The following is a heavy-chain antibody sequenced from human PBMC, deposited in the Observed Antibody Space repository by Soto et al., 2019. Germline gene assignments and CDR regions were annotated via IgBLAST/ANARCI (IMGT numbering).Heavy chain of an antibody. CDR2: IVVGSGNT. J-gene: IGHJ6*02. V-gene: IGHV1-58*01. Sequence: SVKVSCKASGFTFASSAGQWVRQARGQRLEWIGWIVVGSGNTNYAQKFQERVTITRDMSTSTAYMELSSLRSEDTAVYYCAADRADYYYYYGMDVWGQGTTVTVSS. CDR1: GFTFASSA. CDR3: AADRADYYYYYGMDV. D-gene: IGHD6-13*01.